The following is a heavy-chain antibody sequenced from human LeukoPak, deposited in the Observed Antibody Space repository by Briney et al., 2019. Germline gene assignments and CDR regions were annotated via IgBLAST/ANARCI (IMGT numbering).Heavy chain of an antibody. V-gene: IGHV1-69*13. D-gene: IGHD6-13*01. J-gene: IGHJ4*02. CDR1: GGTFSSYA. CDR2: IIPIFGTA. CDR3: AIAAAGTWYFDY. Sequence: ASVKVSRKASGGTFSSYAISWVRQAPGQGLEWMGGIIPIFGTANYAQKFQGRVTITADESTSTAYMELSSLRSEDTAVYYCAIAAAGTWYFDYWGQGTLVTVSS.